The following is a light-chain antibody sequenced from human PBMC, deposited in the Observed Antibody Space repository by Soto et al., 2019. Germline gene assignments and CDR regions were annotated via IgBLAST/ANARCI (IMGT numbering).Light chain of an antibody. J-gene: IGLJ2*01. CDR2: DVS. CDR1: SSDVCGYNY. Sequence: QSALTQPRSVSGSPGQSVTISCTGTSSDVCGYNYVSWYQQHPVKAPKLIIYDVSKRPSGVPDRFSGSKSGNTASLTISGLQAEDEAEYYCCSYAGSYTYVVFGGGTKLTVL. CDR3: CSYAGSYTYVV. V-gene: IGLV2-11*01.